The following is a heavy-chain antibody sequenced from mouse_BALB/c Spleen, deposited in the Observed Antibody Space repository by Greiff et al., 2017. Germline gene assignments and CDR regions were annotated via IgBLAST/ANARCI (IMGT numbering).Heavy chain of an antibody. D-gene: IGHD2-1*01. J-gene: IGHJ3*01. CDR3: ARQGGNPSY. V-gene: IGHV5-6-5*01. CDR1: GFTFSSYA. Sequence: EVNLVESGGGLVKPGGSLKLSCAASGFTFSSYAMSWVRQTPEKRLEWVASISSGGSTYYPDSVKGRFTISRDNARNILYLQMSSLRSEDTAMYYCARQGGNPSYWGQGTLVTVSA. CDR2: ISSGGST.